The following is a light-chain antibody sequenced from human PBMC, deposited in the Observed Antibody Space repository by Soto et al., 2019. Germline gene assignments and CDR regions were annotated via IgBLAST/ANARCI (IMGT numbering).Light chain of an antibody. Sequence: DIQLTQSPSSLSASVGDRVTITCRASHSISSYLAWYQQKPGKEPQILISAAFSLRSGVPSRFSGSRSGTDFTLLTSSSQPADFATYYCLQQYNCHRTFGQGTQVDIK. CDR3: LQQYNCHRT. CDR2: AAF. CDR1: HSISSY. J-gene: IGKJ1*01. V-gene: IGKV1-9*01.